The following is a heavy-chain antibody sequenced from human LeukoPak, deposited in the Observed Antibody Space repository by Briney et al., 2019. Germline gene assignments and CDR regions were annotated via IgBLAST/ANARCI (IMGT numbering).Heavy chain of an antibody. CDR1: GFTFSSYG. CDR3: AKEGYADAFDI. D-gene: IGHD1-1*01. V-gene: IGHV3-30*18. CDR2: ISYDGSNK. Sequence: GRSLRLSCAASGFTFSSYGMHWVRQAPGKGLEWVAVISYDGSNKYYADSVKGRFTISRDNSKNTLYLQMNSLRAEGTAVYYCAKEGYADAFDIWGQGTMVTVSS. J-gene: IGHJ3*02.